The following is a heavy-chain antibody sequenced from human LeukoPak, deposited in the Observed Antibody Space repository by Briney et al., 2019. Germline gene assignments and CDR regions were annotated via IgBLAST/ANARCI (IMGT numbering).Heavy chain of an antibody. Sequence: PGGSLRLSCAASGFTVSSSYYWGWIRQPPGKGLEWIGSIYYSGTSYYNPSIKSRVTISVDTSKNQFSLKLNSVTTADTAVYYCAREGGYSYGYWFDPWGQGTLVTVSS. CDR2: IYYSGTS. D-gene: IGHD5-18*01. V-gene: IGHV4-38-2*02. CDR3: AREGGYSYGYWFDP. CDR1: GFTVSSSYY. J-gene: IGHJ5*02.